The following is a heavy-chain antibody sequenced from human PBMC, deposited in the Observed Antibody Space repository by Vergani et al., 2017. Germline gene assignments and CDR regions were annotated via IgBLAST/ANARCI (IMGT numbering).Heavy chain of an antibody. CDR1: GFTFSSYA. V-gene: IGHV3-30-3*01. D-gene: IGHD4-17*01. CDR2: ISYDGSNK. CDR3: ARGASGDYVSSFDY. J-gene: IGHJ4*02. Sequence: QVQLVESGGGVVQPGRSLRLSCAASGFTFSSYAMHWVRQAPGKGLEWVAVISYDGSNKYYADSVKGRFTISRDNSKNTLDLQMNSLRAEDTAVYYCARGASGDYVSSFDYWGQGTLVTVSS.